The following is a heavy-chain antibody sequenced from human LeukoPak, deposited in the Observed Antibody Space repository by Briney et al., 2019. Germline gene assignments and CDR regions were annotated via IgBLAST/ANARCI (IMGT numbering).Heavy chain of an antibody. D-gene: IGHD3-10*01. V-gene: IGHV4-59*08. CDR3: ARRRVRGAPPDY. CDR2: IYYSGST. CDR1: GGSIISYY. Sequence: PSETLSLTCTVSGGSIISYYWSWIRQPPGKGLEWIGYIYYSGSTNYNPSLKSRVTISVYTSKNQFSLKLSSVTAAVPAVYYCARRRVRGAPPDYWGQGTLVTVSS. J-gene: IGHJ4*02.